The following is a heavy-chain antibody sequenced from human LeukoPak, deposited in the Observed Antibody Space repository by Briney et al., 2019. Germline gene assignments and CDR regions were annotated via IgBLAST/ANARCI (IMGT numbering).Heavy chain of an antibody. J-gene: IGHJ3*02. CDR1: GYTFTSYY. Sequence: ASVKASCKASGYTFTSYYMHWVRQAPGQGLEWMGIINPSGGSTSYAQKFQGRVTMTRDTSTSTVYMELSSLRSEDTAVYYCASAGLVRGAFDIWGQGTMVTVSS. D-gene: IGHD6-19*01. CDR3: ASAGLVRGAFDI. CDR2: INPSGGST. V-gene: IGHV1-46*01.